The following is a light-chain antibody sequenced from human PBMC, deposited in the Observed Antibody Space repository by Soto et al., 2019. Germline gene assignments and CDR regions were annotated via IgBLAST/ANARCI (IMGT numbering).Light chain of an antibody. J-gene: IGLJ2*01. CDR1: NIGSKT. V-gene: IGLV3-21*02. Sequence: SYELTQPPSVSVAPGQTARITCGGNNIGSKTVYWYQQKPGQAPLLVVYDGTDRPSGIPERFSGSNSGNTASLTISGLQAEDEADYYCCSYRSTSTLVFGGGTKLTVL. CDR3: CSYRSTSTLV. CDR2: DGT.